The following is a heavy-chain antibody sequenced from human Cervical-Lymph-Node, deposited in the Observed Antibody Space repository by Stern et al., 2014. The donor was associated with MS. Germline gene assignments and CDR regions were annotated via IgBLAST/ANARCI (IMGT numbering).Heavy chain of an antibody. CDR3: ARLRGYNVLTGYLDY. D-gene: IGHD3-9*01. J-gene: IGHJ4*02. V-gene: IGHV1-46*01. CDR2: INPSGDST. CDR1: GYTFTNYY. Sequence: QVQLGQSGAEVKKPGASVKISCKASGYTFTNYYMHWVRQAPGQGIEWMGIINPSGDSTSYAQKFEGRVTMTRDTSTSTVNMELSSLTSGDTAVYYCARLRGYNVLTGYLDYWGQGTLVTVSS.